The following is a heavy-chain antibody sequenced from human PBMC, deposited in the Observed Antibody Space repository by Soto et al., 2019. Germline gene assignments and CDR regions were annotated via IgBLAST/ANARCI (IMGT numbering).Heavy chain of an antibody. CDR1: GFTFSSYA. CDR3: ARVEVA. J-gene: IGHJ5*02. V-gene: IGHV3-30-3*01. CDR2: ISYDGSNK. D-gene: IGHD2-15*01. Sequence: QVQLVESGGGVVQPGRSLRLSCAASGFTFSSYAMHWVRQAPGKGLEWVAVISYDGSNKYYADSVKGRFTISRDNSKNTLYLQMNSLRAEDTAVYYCARVEVAWGQGTLVTVYS.